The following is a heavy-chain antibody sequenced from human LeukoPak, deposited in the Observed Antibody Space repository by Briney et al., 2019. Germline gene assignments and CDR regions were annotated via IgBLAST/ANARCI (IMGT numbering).Heavy chain of an antibody. D-gene: IGHD3-10*01. J-gene: IGHJ5*02. V-gene: IGHV1-69*04. CDR2: IIPILGIA. Sequence: SVKVSCKASGGTFSSYAISSVRQAPGQGLEWMGRIIPILGIANYAQKFQGRVTITADKSTSTAYMELSSLRSEDTAVYYCADMVRGGNWFAPWGQGTLVTVSS. CDR1: GGTFSSYA. CDR3: ADMVRGGNWFAP.